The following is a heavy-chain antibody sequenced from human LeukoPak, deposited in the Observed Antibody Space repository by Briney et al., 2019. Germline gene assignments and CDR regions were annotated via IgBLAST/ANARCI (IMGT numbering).Heavy chain of an antibody. CDR1: GGSISSSSYY. Sequence: PSKTLSLTCAVSGGSISSSSYYWGRIRQPPGKGLEWIGSIYYSGSTYYNPSLKSRVTISVDTSKNQFSLKLSSVTAADTAVYYCAREGYSYGYGWFDPWGQGTLVTVSS. D-gene: IGHD5-18*01. CDR3: AREGYSYGYGWFDP. CDR2: IYYSGST. V-gene: IGHV4-39*07. J-gene: IGHJ5*02.